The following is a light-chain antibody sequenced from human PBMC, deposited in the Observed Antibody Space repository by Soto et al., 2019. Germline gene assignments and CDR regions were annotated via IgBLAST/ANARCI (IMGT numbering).Light chain of an antibody. J-gene: IGKJ2*01. CDR1: QSVSSSY. CDR2: GAS. CDR3: QQYGWSPPYT. V-gene: IGKV3-20*01. Sequence: EIVLTQSPGTLSLSPGERATLSCRASQSVSSSYLAWYQQKAGQSPRLLIYGASSRATGIPDRFSGSGSGTDFTLTISRLEPEDFAVYYCQQYGWSPPYTFGRGTKVEIK.